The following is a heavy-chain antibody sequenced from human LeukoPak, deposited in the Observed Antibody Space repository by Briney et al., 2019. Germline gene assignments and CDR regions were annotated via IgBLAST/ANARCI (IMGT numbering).Heavy chain of an antibody. V-gene: IGHV4-59*01. CDR2: IYYSRSP. J-gene: IGHJ4*02. Sequence: SETLSLTCTVSGGSISSYYWSWIRQPPGKGLEWIGYIYYSRSPNYNPSLKSRVTISVDTSKNQFSLKLSSVTAADTAVYYCAASYGSGSYYPIHDYWGQGTLVTVSS. CDR1: GGSISSYY. CDR3: AASYGSGSYYPIHDY. D-gene: IGHD3-10*01.